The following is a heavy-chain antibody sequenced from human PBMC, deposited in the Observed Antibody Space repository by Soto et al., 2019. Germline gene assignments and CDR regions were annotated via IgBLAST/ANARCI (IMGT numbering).Heavy chain of an antibody. CDR2: INHSGST. Sequence: LSLTCAVYGGSFSGYYWSWIRQPPGKGLEWIGEINHSGSTNYNPSLKSRVTISVDTSKNQFSLKLSSVTAADTAVYYCARGPYSPTPFDYWGQGTLVTVSS. CDR1: GGSFSGYY. J-gene: IGHJ4*02. V-gene: IGHV4-34*01. CDR3: ARGPYSPTPFDY. D-gene: IGHD5-18*01.